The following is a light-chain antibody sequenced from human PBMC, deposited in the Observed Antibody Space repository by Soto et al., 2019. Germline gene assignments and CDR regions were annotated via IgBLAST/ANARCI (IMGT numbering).Light chain of an antibody. V-gene: IGLV2-14*03. CDR3: NSYAGTSTPYI. CDR1: MSDVGRYNY. J-gene: IGLJ1*01. Sequence: QSVLTQPASVSGSPGQSITISCTGTMSDVGRYNYVPWYQQYPGKAPKAMIYDVSNRPSGVSNRFSGSKSGNTASLTISGLQAEDEADYYCNSYAGTSTPYIFGTGTKSPS. CDR2: DVS.